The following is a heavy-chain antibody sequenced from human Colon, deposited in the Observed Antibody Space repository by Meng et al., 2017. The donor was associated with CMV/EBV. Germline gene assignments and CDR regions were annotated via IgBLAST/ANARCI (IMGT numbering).Heavy chain of an antibody. D-gene: IGHD6-13*01. CDR1: GFTFSNFA. CDR3: TEMGADIAAAAHFDG. CDR2: ISGSGATT. V-gene: IGHV3-23*01. Sequence: GESLKISCAASGFTFSNFAMSWVRQAPGEGLEWLSVISGSGATTYYAGSVKGRFTISRDNSRNILYLQMTGLRVEDTAVYYCTEMGADIAAAAHFDGWDQGTLVTVSS. J-gene: IGHJ4*02.